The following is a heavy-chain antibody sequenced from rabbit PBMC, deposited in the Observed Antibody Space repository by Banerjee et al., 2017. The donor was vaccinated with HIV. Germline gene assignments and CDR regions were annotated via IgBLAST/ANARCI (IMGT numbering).Heavy chain of an antibody. V-gene: IGHV1S7*01. D-gene: IGHD8-1*01. Sequence: QLEESAGGLVQPGGSLKLSCKASGFTLSSYYMNWVRQAPGKGLEWIGYIDPVFGITYYPNWVIGRFSISRENAQNTVLLQMTSLTAADTATYFCARDGAGGSYFALWGQGTLVTVS. CDR1: GFTLSSYY. J-gene: IGHJ3*01. CDR2: IDPVFGIT. CDR3: ARDGAGGSYFAL.